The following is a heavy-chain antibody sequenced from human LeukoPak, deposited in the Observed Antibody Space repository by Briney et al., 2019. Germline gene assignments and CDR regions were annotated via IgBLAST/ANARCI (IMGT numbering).Heavy chain of an antibody. V-gene: IGHV3-74*01. Sequence: GGSLRLSCVASGFTFSSYWMHWVRQDPRKGLVWVSRINSDGSSTSYADSVKGRFTISRDNAKNTLYLQMNSLRAEDTAVYYCARVLYGDGYSDWGQGTLVTVSS. J-gene: IGHJ4*02. CDR2: INSDGSST. CDR1: GFTFSSYW. D-gene: IGHD5-24*01. CDR3: ARVLYGDGYSD.